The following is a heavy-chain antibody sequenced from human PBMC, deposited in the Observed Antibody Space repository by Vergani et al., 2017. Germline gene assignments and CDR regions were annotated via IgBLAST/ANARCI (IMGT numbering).Heavy chain of an antibody. Sequence: VQLVESGGDLVQPGRSLRLSCQTSGFNFGEYGVSWVRQAPGKALEWLARIDWDDDTYYRTSLRTRLTISKDTFKNQVALTMTNMDPVDTATYYCARTLSDSRGYYLDYWGQGTLVTVSS. D-gene: IGHD3-22*01. CDR1: GFNFGEYG. J-gene: IGHJ4*02. CDR3: ARTLSDSRGYYLDY. V-gene: IGHV2-70*15. CDR2: IDWDDDT.